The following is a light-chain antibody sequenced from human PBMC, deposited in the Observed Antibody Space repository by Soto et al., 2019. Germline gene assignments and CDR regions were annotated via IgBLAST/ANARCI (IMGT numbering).Light chain of an antibody. CDR2: AAS. CDR1: QSISRY. V-gene: IGKV1-39*01. J-gene: IGKJ1*01. CDR3: QQSYTTPPWT. Sequence: EIQMTQSPSSLSASVGDRVTITCRASQSISRYLNWYQQKQGKAPKLLIYAASSLQSGVPARFSGSGSGTDFTLTISSLQPVDFATYYCQQSYTTPPWTFGQGTKVEIK.